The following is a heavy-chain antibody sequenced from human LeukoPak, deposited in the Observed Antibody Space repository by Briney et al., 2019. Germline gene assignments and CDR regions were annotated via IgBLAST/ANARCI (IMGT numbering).Heavy chain of an antibody. Sequence: RGSLRLSCAASGFTFSSYSMNWVRQAPGKGLEWVSSISSSSSYIYYADSVKGRFTISRDSAKNSLYLQMNSLRAEDTAVYYCASLRNDILTGYYIHYWGQGTLVTVSS. D-gene: IGHD3-9*01. J-gene: IGHJ4*02. CDR2: ISSSSSYI. CDR3: ASLRNDILTGYYIHY. V-gene: IGHV3-21*01. CDR1: GFTFSSYS.